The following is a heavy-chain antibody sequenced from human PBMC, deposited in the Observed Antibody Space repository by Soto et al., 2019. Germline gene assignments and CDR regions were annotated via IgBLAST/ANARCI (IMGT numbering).Heavy chain of an antibody. Sequence: SVKVSCKASGGAFSSYAISWVRQAPGQGLEWMGWIIPIFGTTNYAQKFQGRVTMTTDTSTTTAYMELRSLRSDDTAVYYCARDRPTSSIRARDYYYAMDVWGQGTTVTVSS. D-gene: IGHD6-6*01. CDR3: ARDRPTSSIRARDYYYAMDV. J-gene: IGHJ6*02. CDR2: IIPIFGTT. CDR1: GGAFSSYA. V-gene: IGHV1-69*05.